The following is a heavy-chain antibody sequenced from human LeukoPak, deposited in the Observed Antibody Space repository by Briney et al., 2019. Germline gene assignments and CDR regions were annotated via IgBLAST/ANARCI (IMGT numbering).Heavy chain of an antibody. CDR2: VYDIGST. V-gene: IGHV3-66*01. D-gene: IGHD4-23*01. Sequence: GGSLRLSCAASGITVGSTNISSVSHAPGEWLEWVSVVYDIGSTYYAGSVKGRLTISRDISKNTVYLQLNSLRGDDTAVYYCARGGGRWDGYGGNQGSFDIWGQGTMVTVSS. CDR1: GITVGSTN. CDR3: ARGGGRWDGYGGNQGSFDI. J-gene: IGHJ3*02.